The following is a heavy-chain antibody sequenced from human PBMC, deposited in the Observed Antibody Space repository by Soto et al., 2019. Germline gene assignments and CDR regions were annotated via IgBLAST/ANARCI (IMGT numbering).Heavy chain of an antibody. Sequence: EVQLVESGGGLVKPGGSLRLSCAASGFTFATYSIKWVRQAPGKGLEWVSSISSNSRVIYEADSVKGRFTTTRDNAKNSLFMQMNSLRDEATAVYYCARGVDVSATRWPDEYFQHWGPGTLVTVSS. CDR3: ARGVDVSATRWPDEYFQH. D-gene: IGHD2-15*01. V-gene: IGHV3-21*02. CDR1: GFTFATYS. CDR2: ISSNSRVI. J-gene: IGHJ1*01.